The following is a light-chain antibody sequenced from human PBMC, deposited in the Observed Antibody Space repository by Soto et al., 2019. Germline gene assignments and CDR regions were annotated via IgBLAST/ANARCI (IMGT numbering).Light chain of an antibody. CDR3: QQSYGTPLT. J-gene: IGKJ4*01. Sequence: DMEMTQSPSSLSASVGDRVTITCRASQSISNYLNWYQHKPGKVPKLLIYAASSLQSGVPTRFSGSGSGTDFTITINSLKPEDFATYYCQQSYGTPLTFGGGTKIEIK. CDR2: AAS. CDR1: QSISNY. V-gene: IGKV1-39*01.